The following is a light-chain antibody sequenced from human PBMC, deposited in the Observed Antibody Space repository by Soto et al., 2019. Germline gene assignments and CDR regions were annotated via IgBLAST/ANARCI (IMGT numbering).Light chain of an antibody. CDR2: DNN. V-gene: IGLV1-51*01. Sequence: QSVLTQPPSVSAAPGQTVTISCSGSSSNIGNNYVSWYQQLPGTAPKLLIYDNNKRPSGIPDRFSGSKSGTSATLGITGLQTGDEADYYCGTWDSSLSADVVFGGGTNLTVL. CDR1: SSNIGNNY. CDR3: GTWDSSLSADVV. J-gene: IGLJ2*01.